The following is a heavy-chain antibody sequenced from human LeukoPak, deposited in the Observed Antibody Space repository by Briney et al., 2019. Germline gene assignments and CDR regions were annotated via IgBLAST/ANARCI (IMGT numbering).Heavy chain of an antibody. Sequence: ASVKVSCKASGYTFTSYGISWVRQAPGQGLEWMGWISAYNGNTNYAQKLQGRVTMTTDTSTSTAYMELRSLRSDDTAVYYCARGSSSWSYCYYMDVWGKGTTVTVSS. V-gene: IGHV1-18*01. J-gene: IGHJ6*03. CDR1: GYTFTSYG. D-gene: IGHD6-6*01. CDR2: ISAYNGNT. CDR3: ARGSSSWSYCYYMDV.